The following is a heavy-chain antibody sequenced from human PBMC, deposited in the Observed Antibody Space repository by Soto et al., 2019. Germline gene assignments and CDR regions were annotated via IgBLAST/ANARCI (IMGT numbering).Heavy chain of an antibody. CDR1: GFTFSSYS. Sequence: EVQLVESRGGLVKPGGSLRLSCAASGFTFSSYSMNWVRQAPGKGLEWVSSISSSSSYIYYADSVKGRFTISRDNAKNSLYLQMNSLRAEDTAVYYCAREGLDDFWSGSLWGQGTLVTVSS. V-gene: IGHV3-21*01. CDR3: AREGLDDFWSGSL. D-gene: IGHD3-3*01. CDR2: ISSSSSYI. J-gene: IGHJ4*02.